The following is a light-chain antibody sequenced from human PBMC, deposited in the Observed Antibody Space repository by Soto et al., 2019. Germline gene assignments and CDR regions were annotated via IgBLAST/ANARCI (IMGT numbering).Light chain of an antibody. CDR1: QRVSNH. Sequence: ETVMTHSPVTLSVSPGDTATLSCRASQRVSNHFAWYQQKPGQSPRLLIYDESNRAAGVPVRFSGSGSETEFTLTIRSLQSVDFAVYSCQQYNNWQWTFGQGTKVDIK. V-gene: IGKV3-15*01. CDR2: DES. J-gene: IGKJ1*01. CDR3: QQYNNWQWT.